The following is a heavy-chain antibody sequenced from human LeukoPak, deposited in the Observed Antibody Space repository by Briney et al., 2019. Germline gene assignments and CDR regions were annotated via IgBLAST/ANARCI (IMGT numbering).Heavy chain of an antibody. V-gene: IGHV1-2*06. CDR2: INPNSGGT. D-gene: IGHD3-10*01. CDR3: ARGGRGDYYGSGRGKSNYYYYGMDV. Sequence: ASVKVSCKASGYTFTGYYMHWVRQAPGQGLEWMGRINPNSGGTNYAQKFQGRVTMTRDTSISTAYMELSRLRSDDTAVYYCARGGRGDYYGSGRGKSNYYYYGMDVWGQGTTVTVSS. CDR1: GYTFTGYY. J-gene: IGHJ6*02.